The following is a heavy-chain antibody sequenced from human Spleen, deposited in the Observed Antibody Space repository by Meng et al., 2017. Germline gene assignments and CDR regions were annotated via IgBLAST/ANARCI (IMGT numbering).Heavy chain of an antibody. CDR1: GFTFSSYA. V-gene: IGHV3-30*04. CDR2: ISYDGSNK. Sequence: SCAASGFTFSSYAMHWVRQAPGKGLEWVAVISYDGSNKYYADSVKGRFTISRDNSKNTLYLQMNSLRVEDTAVYYCARPDMRGYFHYYGMDVWGQGTTVTVSS. D-gene: IGHD2/OR15-2a*01. CDR3: ARPDMRGYFHYYGMDV. J-gene: IGHJ6*02.